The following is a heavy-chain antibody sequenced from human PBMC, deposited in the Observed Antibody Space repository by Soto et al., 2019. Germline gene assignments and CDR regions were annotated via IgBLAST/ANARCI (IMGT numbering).Heavy chain of an antibody. CDR1: GGTFSSYA. CDR2: IIPIFGPA. D-gene: IGHD5-12*01. V-gene: IGHV1-69*13. Sequence: APVKVSCNASGGTFSSYAISCPRQAPGQGLEWMGGIIPIFGPANYAQKFQGRVTITADESTSTAYMELSSLRSEDTAVYYCARYHDIVATIAPMDVWGQGTTVTVSS. CDR3: ARYHDIVATIAPMDV. J-gene: IGHJ6*02.